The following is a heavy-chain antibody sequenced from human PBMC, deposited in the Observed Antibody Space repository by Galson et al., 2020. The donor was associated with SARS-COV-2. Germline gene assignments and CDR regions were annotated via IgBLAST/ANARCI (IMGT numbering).Heavy chain of an antibody. J-gene: IGHJ4*02. CDR3: ARGDGYYDFWSGYRSYYFDY. V-gene: IGHV1-69*10. D-gene: IGHD3-3*01. CDR1: GGTFSSYA. Sequence: SVKVSCKASGGTFSSYAISWVRQAPGQGLEWMGGIIPILGIANYAQKFQGRVTITADKSTSTAYMELSSLRSEDTAVYYCARGDGYYDFWSGYRSYYFDYWGQGTLVTVSS. CDR2: IIPILGIA.